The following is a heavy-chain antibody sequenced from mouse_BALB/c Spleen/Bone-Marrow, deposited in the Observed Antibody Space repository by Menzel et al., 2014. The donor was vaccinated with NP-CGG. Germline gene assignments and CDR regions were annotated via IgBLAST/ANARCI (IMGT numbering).Heavy chain of an antibody. CDR1: GYTFTDKW. V-gene: IGHV1-69*01. CDR2: IDTSDSYI. Sequence: VQLQQSGAEFVMPGASVKMSCKASGYTFTDKWMHWVKQRPGQGLEWIGAIDTSDSYINYNQKSKGKASLTVDAPSSTAYMHLSSLTSDDSAVYYCARGGHDFSLDYWGQGTSVIVSS. D-gene: IGHD2-4*01. J-gene: IGHJ4*01. CDR3: ARGGHDFSLDY.